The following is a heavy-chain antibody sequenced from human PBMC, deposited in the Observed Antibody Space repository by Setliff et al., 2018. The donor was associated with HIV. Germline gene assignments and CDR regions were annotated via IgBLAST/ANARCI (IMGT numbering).Heavy chain of an antibody. D-gene: IGHD3-9*01. J-gene: IGHJ4*02. CDR1: GFTFTNAW. Sequence: GGSLRLSCAASGFTFTNAWMSWVRQAPGKVLEWVGRIQSKTDGESTDYAAPVKGRFTISRDYSKNTLFLQMNSLKAEDTAMYYCTKGRTYYDILTGRKTNDYWGQGTLVTVSS. V-gene: IGHV3-15*01. CDR3: TKGRTYYDILTGRKTNDY. CDR2: IQSKTDGEST.